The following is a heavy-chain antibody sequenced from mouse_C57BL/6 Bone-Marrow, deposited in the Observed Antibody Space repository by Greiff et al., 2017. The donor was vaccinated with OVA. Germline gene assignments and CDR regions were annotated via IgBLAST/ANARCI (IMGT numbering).Heavy chain of an antibody. CDR1: GFNIKDDY. CDR2: IDPENGDT. CDR3: TTDYPSWFAY. Sequence: VQLQQSGAELVRPGASVKLSCTASGFNIKDDYMHWVKQRPEQGLEWIGWIDPENGDTEYASKFQGKATITADTSSNTAYLQLSSLTSEDTAVYYCTTDYPSWFAYGGQGTLVTVSA. D-gene: IGHD5-5*01. V-gene: IGHV14-4*01. J-gene: IGHJ3*01.